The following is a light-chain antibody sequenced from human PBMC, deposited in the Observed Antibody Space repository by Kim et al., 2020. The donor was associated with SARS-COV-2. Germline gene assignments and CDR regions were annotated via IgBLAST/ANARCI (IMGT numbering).Light chain of an antibody. V-gene: IGKV1-5*03. CDR3: QQYNTYPYT. Sequence: SASVGDRVTITCRASQSFSSWLAWYQQKPGKAPNLLIYQASNLETGVPSRFSGSGSGTEFTLTISSLQPDDFATYYCQQYNTYPYTFGQGTKLEIK. CDR2: QAS. J-gene: IGKJ2*01. CDR1: QSFSSW.